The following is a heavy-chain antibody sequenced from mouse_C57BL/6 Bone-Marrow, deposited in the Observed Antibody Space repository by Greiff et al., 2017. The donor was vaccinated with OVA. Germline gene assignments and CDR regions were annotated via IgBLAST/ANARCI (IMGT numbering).Heavy chain of an antibody. D-gene: IGHD2-2*01. Sequence: QVHVKQSGAELVKPGASVKMSCKASGYTFTTYPIERMKQNHGRNLEWIGNFLPYNDDTKYNAKFKGKTTLTVEKSTSTVYLELSRLTSEDSAVYYCARGRGYPHGLDYWGQGTPVTVSA. V-gene: IGHV1-47*01. CDR1: GYTFTTYP. CDR3: ARGRGYPHGLDY. CDR2: FLPYNDDT. J-gene: IGHJ3*01.